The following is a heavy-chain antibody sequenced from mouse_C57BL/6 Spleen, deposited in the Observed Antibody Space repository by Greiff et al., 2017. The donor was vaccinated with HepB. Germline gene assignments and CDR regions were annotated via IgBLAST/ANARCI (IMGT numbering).Heavy chain of an antibody. CDR3: ARGTVVGYFDV. CDR1: GYAFSSSW. V-gene: IGHV1-82*01. Sequence: QVQLQQSGPELVKPGASVKISCKASGYAFSSSWMNWVKQRPGKGLEWIGRIYPGDGDTNYNGKFKGKATLTADKSSSTAYMQLSSLTSEDSAVYFCARGTVVGYFDVWGTGTTVTVSS. J-gene: IGHJ1*03. CDR2: IYPGDGDT. D-gene: IGHD1-1*01.